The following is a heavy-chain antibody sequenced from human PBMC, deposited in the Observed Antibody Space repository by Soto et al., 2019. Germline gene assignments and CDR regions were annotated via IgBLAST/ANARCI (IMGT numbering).Heavy chain of an antibody. J-gene: IGHJ5*02. D-gene: IGHD1-7*01. CDR3: ARVLVTGTTGWFDP. CDR2: INAGKGDT. Sequence: ASVKVSCKASGYTFTTYGIHWVRQAPGQRLEWMGWINAGKGDTRYSQKFQGTVTITRDTSASTAYMELSSLRSEDTAVYYCARVLVTGTTGWFDPWGQGTLVTVSS. V-gene: IGHV1-3*01. CDR1: GYTFTTYG.